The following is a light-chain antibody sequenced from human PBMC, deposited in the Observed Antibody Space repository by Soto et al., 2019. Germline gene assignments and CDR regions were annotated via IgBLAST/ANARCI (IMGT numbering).Light chain of an antibody. CDR1: SSNIGSNT. CDR2: SNN. CDR3: AAWDDSLSGHVV. V-gene: IGLV1-44*01. Sequence: QSVLTQPPSASGTPGQRVTISCSGSSSNIGSNTVNWYQQLPGTAPKLLIYSNNQRPSGVPDRFSGSKSGPSASLAITGLQSEDEADYYCAAWDDSLSGHVVFGGGTKVTVL. J-gene: IGLJ2*01.